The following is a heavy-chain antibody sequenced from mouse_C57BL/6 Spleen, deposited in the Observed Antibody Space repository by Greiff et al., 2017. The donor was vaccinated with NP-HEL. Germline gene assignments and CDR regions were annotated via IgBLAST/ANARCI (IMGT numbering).Heavy chain of an antibody. D-gene: IGHD2-4*01. CDR3: AKGPPYYEGFAY. J-gene: IGHJ3*01. CDR2: IYPGDGDT. CDR1: GYAFSSSW. Sequence: VQGVESGPELVKPGASVKISCKASGYAFSSSWMNWVKQRPGKGLEWIGRIYPGDGDTNYNGKFKGKATLTADKSSSTAYMQLSSLTSEDSAVYFCAKGPPYYEGFAYWGQGTLVTVSA. V-gene: IGHV1-82*01.